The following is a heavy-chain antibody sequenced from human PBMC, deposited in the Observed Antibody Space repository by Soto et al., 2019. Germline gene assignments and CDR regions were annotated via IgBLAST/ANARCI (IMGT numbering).Heavy chain of an antibody. D-gene: IGHD2-21*02. Sequence: PGGSLRLSCEVSGFIFKNYAMNWVRQAPGKGLEWVATITYEGRSKYYAESVKGRFAISRDNSKSTLNLQMNTLRVDDTAVYYCARDSWGDGGNSRGDDAFDIWGQGTMVTVSS. CDR2: ITYEGRSK. V-gene: IGHV3-30*09. CDR3: ARDSWGDGGNSRGDDAFDI. J-gene: IGHJ3*02. CDR1: GFIFKNYA.